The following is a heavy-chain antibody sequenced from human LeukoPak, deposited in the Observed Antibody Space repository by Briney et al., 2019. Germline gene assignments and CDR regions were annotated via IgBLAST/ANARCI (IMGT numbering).Heavy chain of an antibody. CDR3: ARDKRPGPLYYFDY. CDR2: IWYDGSNK. D-gene: IGHD2-2*01. V-gene: IGHV3-33*01. J-gene: IGHJ4*02. Sequence: GRSLRLSCAASGFTFSSYGMHWVRQAPGKGLEWVAVIWYDGSNKYYADSVKGRFTISRDNSKNTLYLQMNSLRAEDTAVYYRARDKRPGPLYYFDYWGQGTLVTVSS. CDR1: GFTFSSYG.